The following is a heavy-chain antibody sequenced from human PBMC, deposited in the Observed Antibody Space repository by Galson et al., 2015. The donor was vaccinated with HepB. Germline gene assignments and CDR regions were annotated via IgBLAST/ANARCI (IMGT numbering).Heavy chain of an antibody. V-gene: IGHV3-7*01. Sequence: SLRLSCAASGFPYSSYWMTWVRQAPGKGLEWVAKINRDGGDKSYVDSVRGRFTISRDNAKNSLYLQMNSLRAEDTAVYYCARDGFYVTGDFYVWSGSYRYYFDYWGQGTLVTVSS. D-gene: IGHD1-26*01. CDR3: ARDGFYVTGDFYVWSGSYRYYFDY. J-gene: IGHJ4*02. CDR1: GFPYSSYW. CDR2: INRDGGDK.